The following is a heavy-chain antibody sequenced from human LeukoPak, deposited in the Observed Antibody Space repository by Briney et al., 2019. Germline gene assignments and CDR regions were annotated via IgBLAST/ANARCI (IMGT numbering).Heavy chain of an antibody. CDR1: GFTFSSYG. V-gene: IGHV3-30*02. Sequence: GGSLRLSCAASGFTFSSYGMHWVRQAPGKGLEWVAFIRYDGSNKYYADSVEGRFTISRDNSKNTLYLQMNSLRAEDTAVYYCAKVYYYDSSGYYFDYWGQGTLVTVSS. D-gene: IGHD3-22*01. J-gene: IGHJ4*02. CDR3: AKVYYYDSSGYYFDY. CDR2: IRYDGSNK.